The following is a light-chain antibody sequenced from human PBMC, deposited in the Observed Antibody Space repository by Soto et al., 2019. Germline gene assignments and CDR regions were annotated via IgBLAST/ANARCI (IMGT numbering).Light chain of an antibody. V-gene: IGLV2-23*01. Sequence: QSALTQPASVSGSPGQSITISCTGTSSDVGSYNLVSWYQQHPGKAPKLMIYEGSKRPSGVSNRFSGSKSGNTASLTISGLRAEDEADYYCQSYDINDHEVFGGGTKLTVL. CDR3: QSYDINDHEV. CDR2: EGS. J-gene: IGLJ3*02. CDR1: SSDVGSYNL.